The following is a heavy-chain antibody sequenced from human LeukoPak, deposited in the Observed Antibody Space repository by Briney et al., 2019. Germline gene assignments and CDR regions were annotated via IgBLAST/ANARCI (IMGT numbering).Heavy chain of an antibody. CDR2: IIPIFGTA. Sequence: SVKVSCKASGGTFSSYAISWVRQAPGQGLEWMGGIIPIFGTANYAQKFQGRVTITADKSTNTAYMELSSLRSEDTAVYYCARETTVTGDDAFDIWGQGTMVTVSS. CDR1: GGTFSSYA. CDR3: ARETTVTGDDAFDI. J-gene: IGHJ3*02. V-gene: IGHV1-69*06. D-gene: IGHD4-17*01.